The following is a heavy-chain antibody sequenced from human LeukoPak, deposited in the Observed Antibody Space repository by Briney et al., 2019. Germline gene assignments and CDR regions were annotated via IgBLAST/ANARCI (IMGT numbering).Heavy chain of an antibody. CDR3: ARLDEWRLYDY. CDR1: GFTFSSYE. J-gene: IGHJ4*02. D-gene: IGHD2-2*02. CDR2: ISSSGSTI. Sequence: PGGSLRLSCAASGFTFSSYEMNWVRQAPGKGLEWASYISSSGSTIYYADSVKGRFTISRDNAKNSLYPQMNSLRAEDTAVYYCARLDEWRLYDYWGQGTLVTVSS. V-gene: IGHV3-48*03.